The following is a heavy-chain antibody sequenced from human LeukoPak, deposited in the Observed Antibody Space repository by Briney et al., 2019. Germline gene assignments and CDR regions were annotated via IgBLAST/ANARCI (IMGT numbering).Heavy chain of an antibody. CDR3: AGGGDSSGFYYYFDS. CDR2: IYHSGNT. D-gene: IGHD3-22*01. V-gene: IGHV4-30-2*01. J-gene: IGHJ4*02. Sequence: SETLSHTCTVSGGSISSGGYSWNWIRQPPGKDLEWIGYIYHSGNTYYNPSLKSRVTISVDRSKNQFSLKLTSVTAADTAVYYCAGGGDSSGFYYYFDSWGQGTLVTVSS. CDR1: GGSISSGGYS.